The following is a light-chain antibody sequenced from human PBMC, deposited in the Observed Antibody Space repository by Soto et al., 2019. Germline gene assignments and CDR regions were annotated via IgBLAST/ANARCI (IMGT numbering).Light chain of an antibody. V-gene: IGKV3-11*01. CDR1: QSVTKY. Sequence: EVVLTQSPATLSLSPGERATLSCRASQSVTKYLAWYQQKPGQAPRLLIYDVSKRATGIPARFSGSGSETDFTLTISSLEPGDFAVYYCHQRSNCPLTFGGGTKLEIK. J-gene: IGKJ4*01. CDR2: DVS. CDR3: HQRSNCPLT.